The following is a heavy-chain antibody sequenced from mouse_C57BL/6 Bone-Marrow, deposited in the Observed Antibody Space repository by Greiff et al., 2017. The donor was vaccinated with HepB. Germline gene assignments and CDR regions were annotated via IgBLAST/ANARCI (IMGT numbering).Heavy chain of an antibody. Sequence: VQLKQSGGGLVQPGGSMKLSCVASGFTFSNYWMNWVRQSPEKGLEWVAQIRLKSDNYATHYAESVKGRFTISRDDSKSSVYLQMNNLRAEDTGIYYCTVGIYYYGSSPYYFDYWGQGTTLTVSS. D-gene: IGHD1-1*01. J-gene: IGHJ2*01. V-gene: IGHV6-3*01. CDR1: GFTFSNYW. CDR3: TVGIYYYGSSPYYFDY. CDR2: IRLKSDNYAT.